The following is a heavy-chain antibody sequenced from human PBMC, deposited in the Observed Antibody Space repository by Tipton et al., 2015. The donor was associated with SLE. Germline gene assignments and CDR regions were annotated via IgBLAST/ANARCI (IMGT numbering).Heavy chain of an antibody. Sequence: TLSLTCAVYDGSFSGHYWTWIRQPPERGLEWIGEINESGSTNYNPSLKSRLIMSIDASKNQFSLKLSSVTGADATRYYCAGAVPTAAGLRDYGGQGTLVTVSS. CDR3: AGAVPTAAGLRDY. CDR1: DGSFSGHY. V-gene: IGHV4-34*01. CDR2: INESGST. D-gene: IGHD6-13*01. J-gene: IGHJ4*02.